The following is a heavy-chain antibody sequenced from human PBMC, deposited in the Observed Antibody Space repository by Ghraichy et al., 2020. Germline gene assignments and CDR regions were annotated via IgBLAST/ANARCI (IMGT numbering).Heavy chain of an antibody. CDR2: IYSDGST. CDR1: GFSVSNNY. J-gene: IGHJ6*02. Sequence: GESLNISCAASGFSVSNNYMSWVRQAPGKGLEWVSVIYSDGSTYYADSVKGRFAISRDNSKNTLYLQMNSLRADDTAVYYCAREGRSAIYYNFGLDVWGQGTTVFVSS. CDR3: AREGRSAIYYNFGLDV. V-gene: IGHV3-53*01.